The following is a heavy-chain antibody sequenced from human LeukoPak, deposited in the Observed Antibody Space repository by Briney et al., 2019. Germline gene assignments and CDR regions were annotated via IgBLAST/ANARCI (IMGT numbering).Heavy chain of an antibody. J-gene: IGHJ4*02. CDR3: ARQGDYGDYVDY. Sequence: GGSLRLSCAASGFTFSSYVMHWVRQAPGKGLEWVAIISYDGSNEYYADSVKGRFTISRDNSKNTLYLQMNSLRAADTAVYYCARQGDYGDYVDYWGQGTLVTVSS. CDR1: GFTFSSYV. D-gene: IGHD4-17*01. V-gene: IGHV3-30*04. CDR2: ISYDGSNE.